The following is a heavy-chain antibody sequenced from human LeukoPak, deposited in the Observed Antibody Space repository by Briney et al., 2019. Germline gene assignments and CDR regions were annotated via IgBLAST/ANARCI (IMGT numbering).Heavy chain of an antibody. CDR1: GFTFSDYY. Sequence: GGSLRLSCAASGFTFSDYYMSWIRQAPGKGLVWVSRINSDGSSTSYADSVKGRFTISRDNAKNTLYLQMNSLRAEDTAVYYCSRDSLSSCGGDCYSGLDVWGQGTTVTVSS. V-gene: IGHV3-74*01. D-gene: IGHD2-21*02. CDR2: INSDGSST. CDR3: SRDSLSSCGGDCYSGLDV. J-gene: IGHJ6*02.